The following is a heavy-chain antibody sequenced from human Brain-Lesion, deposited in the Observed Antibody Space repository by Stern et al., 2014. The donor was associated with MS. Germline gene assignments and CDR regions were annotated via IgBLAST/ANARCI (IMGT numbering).Heavy chain of an antibody. V-gene: IGHV3-30*18. D-gene: IGHD3-10*01. CDR2: ISYDGSDT. J-gene: IGHJ4*02. Sequence: QDQLAESGGGVVQPGKALRLTCTVSGFTFSSYGRHWVRQAPGKGLEWASVISYDGSDTYYAESVKGRFTISRDNSKNTLYLEMRSLRPEGTAVYYCVKRGITEVRGVRLGDYWGPGTLVIVSS. CDR3: VKRGITEVRGVRLGDY. CDR1: GFTFSSYG.